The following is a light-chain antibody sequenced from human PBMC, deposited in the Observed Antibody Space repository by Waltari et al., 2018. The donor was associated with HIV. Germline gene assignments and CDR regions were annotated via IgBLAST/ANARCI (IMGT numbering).Light chain of an antibody. CDR3: AAWDDSLSGRV. CDR2: RNN. J-gene: IGLJ3*02. CDR1: SSNIGGNY. Sequence: QIVLTQPPSASGTPGQRVTITCSGSSSNIGGNYVYWYQQLPGTAPKLLIYRNNQRPSGVPDRFSGSKSGTSASLAISGLRSEDEADYYCAAWDDSLSGRVFGGGTKLTVL. V-gene: IGLV1-47*01.